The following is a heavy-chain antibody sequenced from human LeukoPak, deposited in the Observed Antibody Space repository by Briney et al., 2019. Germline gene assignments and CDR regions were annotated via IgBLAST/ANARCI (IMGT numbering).Heavy chain of an antibody. CDR1: GFTFSSFA. D-gene: IGHD1-26*01. CDR3: AKGRGSPYYFEY. Sequence: GGSLRLSCAASGFTFSSFAMTWVRQAPGKGLEWVSAVSGSGASTYYADSVKGRFTISRDNSKNTLYLQMNSLRAEDTAVYYCAKGRGSPYYFEYWGQGTLVTVSS. J-gene: IGHJ4*02. CDR2: VSGSGAST. V-gene: IGHV3-23*01.